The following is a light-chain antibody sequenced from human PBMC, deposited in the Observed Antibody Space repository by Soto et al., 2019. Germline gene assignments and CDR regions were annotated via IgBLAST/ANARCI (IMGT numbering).Light chain of an antibody. V-gene: IGLV1-44*01. CDR2: GDN. CDR3: AAWDGSLNNVL. CDR1: GSSIGTNT. Sequence: QSVLTQPPSASGTPGQRVTISCSGSGSSIGTNTVNWYRQLPGTAPKLLIYGDNQRPSGVPDRFSGSKSGTSASLAISGLQSEDEAEYYCAAWDGSLNNVLCGGGTQLTVL. J-gene: IGLJ2*01.